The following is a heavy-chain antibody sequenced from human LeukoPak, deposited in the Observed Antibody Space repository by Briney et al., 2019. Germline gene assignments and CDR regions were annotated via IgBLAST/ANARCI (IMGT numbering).Heavy chain of an antibody. CDR2: INPSGSST. CDR1: GYTFTGSY. Sequence: ASVKVSCKASGYTFTGSYLHWVRQAPGQGLEWMGVINPSGSSTIYAQKFKGRVTLTKDTSTSTVYMDLSSLTSEDTAVYYCATTKASNWHLTVSPLDIWGQGTLVSVSS. D-gene: IGHD1-7*01. V-gene: IGHV1-46*01. J-gene: IGHJ4*02. CDR3: ATTKASNWHLTVSPLDI.